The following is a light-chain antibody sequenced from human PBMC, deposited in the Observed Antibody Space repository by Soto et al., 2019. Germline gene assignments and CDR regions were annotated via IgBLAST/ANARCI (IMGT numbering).Light chain of an antibody. CDR2: EVT. V-gene: IGLV2-14*01. Sequence: QSALTQPASVSGSPGQSITISCTGTSNDVGGYNYVSWYQKKPGKAPKLIISEVTNRPSGVANRFSGSKSGTTASLTISGLQADDEANYYCSSYAGSSILLFGGGTKLTVL. CDR3: SSYAGSSILL. CDR1: SNDVGGYNY. J-gene: IGLJ2*01.